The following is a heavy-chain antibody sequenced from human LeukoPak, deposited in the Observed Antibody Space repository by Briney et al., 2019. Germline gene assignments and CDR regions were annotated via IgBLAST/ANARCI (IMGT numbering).Heavy chain of an antibody. CDR1: GGSISSSSYY. CDR3: AREGYTYGTRVFDY. J-gene: IGHJ4*02. D-gene: IGHD5-18*01. CDR2: IYYSGST. V-gene: IGHV4-39*07. Sequence: TSETLSLTCTVSGGSISSSSYYWGWIRQPPGKGLEWIGSIYYSGSTYYNPSLKSRVTISVDTSKNLFSLKLSSVTAADTAVYYCAREGYTYGTRVFDYWGQGSLVTVSS.